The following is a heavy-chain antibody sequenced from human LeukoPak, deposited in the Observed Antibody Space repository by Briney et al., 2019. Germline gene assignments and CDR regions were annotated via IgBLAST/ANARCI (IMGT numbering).Heavy chain of an antibody. J-gene: IGHJ3*02. D-gene: IGHD3-3*01. CDR2: MSISTSTFI. CDR1: GFSFSKYS. CDR3: ARDPERIFGVVIREKNAFDI. Sequence: PGGSLRLSCVASGFSFSKYSMNWVRQAPGKGLEWVSSMSISTSTFIYSVDSVKGRFTISRDNAKNTLYLQMNSLRAEDTAVYYCARDPERIFGVVIREKNAFDIWGQGTMVTVSS. V-gene: IGHV3-21*01.